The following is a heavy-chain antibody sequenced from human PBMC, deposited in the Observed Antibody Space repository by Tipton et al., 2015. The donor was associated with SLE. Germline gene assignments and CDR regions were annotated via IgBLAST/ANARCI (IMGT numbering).Heavy chain of an antibody. CDR2: ISAHSGNT. D-gene: IGHD2-21*01. Sequence: QLVQSGAEVKKPGASVKVSCKASGYTFTSYGISWVRQAPGQGLEWMGWISAHSGNTNYEQKLQGRVTLTTDASTSTAYMELRSLRSDDTALYYCARACCGAASEFDYWGQGTLVTVSS. CDR3: ARACCGAASEFDY. CDR1: GYTFTSYG. V-gene: IGHV1-18*01. J-gene: IGHJ4*02.